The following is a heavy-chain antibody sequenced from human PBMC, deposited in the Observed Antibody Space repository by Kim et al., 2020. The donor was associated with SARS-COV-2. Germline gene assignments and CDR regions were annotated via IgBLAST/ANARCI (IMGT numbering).Heavy chain of an antibody. CDR3: ARSGDYEDIEIYYYYGMDV. J-gene: IGHJ6*02. D-gene: IGHD4-17*01. Sequence: SVKVSCKASGGTFSSYAISWVRQAPGQGLEWMGRIIPILGIANYAQKFQGRVTITADKSTSTAYMELRSLRSEDTAVYYCARSGDYEDIEIYYYYGMDVWGQGTTVTVSS. V-gene: IGHV1-69*04. CDR2: IIPILGIA. CDR1: GGTFSSYA.